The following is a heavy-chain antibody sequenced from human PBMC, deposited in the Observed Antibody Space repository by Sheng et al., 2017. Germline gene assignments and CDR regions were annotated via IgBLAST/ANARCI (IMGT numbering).Heavy chain of an antibody. CDR2: IIPIFGTA. J-gene: IGHJ6*03. Sequence: QVQLVQSGAEVKKPGSSVKVSCKASGGTFSSYAISWVRQAPGQGLEWMGGIIPIFGTANYAQKFQGRVTITTDESTSTAYMELSSLRSEDTAVYYCARVVYSGYDKDYYYYYMDVWGKGTTVTVSS. CDR3: ARVVYSGYDKDYYYYYMDV. D-gene: IGHD5-12*01. CDR1: GGTFSSYA. V-gene: IGHV1-69*05.